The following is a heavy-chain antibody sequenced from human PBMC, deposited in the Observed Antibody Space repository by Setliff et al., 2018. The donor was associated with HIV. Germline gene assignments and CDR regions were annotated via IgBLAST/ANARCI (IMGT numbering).Heavy chain of an antibody. CDR3: ARSLLPSITVAGTIGY. CDR2: IHTSGNA. CDR1: GGSISSGTYF. V-gene: IGHV4-61*09. Sequence: TLSLTCTVSGGSISSGTYFWSWIRQPAGKGLEWIGHIHTSGNANYNPSLNSRVTISVDTSKNHFSLKLSSVTAADTAVYYCARSLLPSITVAGTIGYWGQGSLVTVS. J-gene: IGHJ4*02. D-gene: IGHD6-19*01.